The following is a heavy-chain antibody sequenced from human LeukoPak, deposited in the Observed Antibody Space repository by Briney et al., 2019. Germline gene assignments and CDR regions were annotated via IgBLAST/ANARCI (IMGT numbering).Heavy chain of an antibody. J-gene: IGHJ3*02. CDR1: GYTFTNYH. CDR3: ARDRGVPGPGNALDI. V-gene: IGHV1-2*06. Sequence: ASVRVPCKASGYTFTNYHMHWVRQAPGQGLEWLGLVKPKSGDSDFVQKFRGRVTVTTDVSTTTIHMELSNLRSDDTAVYYCARDRGVPGPGNALDIWGQGTMVTVSS. D-gene: IGHD2-8*01. CDR2: VKPKSGDS.